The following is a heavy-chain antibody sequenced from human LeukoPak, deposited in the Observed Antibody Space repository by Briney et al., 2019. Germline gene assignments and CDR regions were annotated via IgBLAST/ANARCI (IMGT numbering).Heavy chain of an antibody. CDR1: GGSFSGYY. Sequence: PSETLSLTCAVYGGSFSGYYWSWIRQPPGKGLEWIGEINHSGSTNYNSSLKSRVTISVDTSKNQFSLKLSSVTAADTAVYYCARELHRIAAAGKRLRPHWFDPWGQGTLVTVSS. V-gene: IGHV4-34*01. CDR2: INHSGST. D-gene: IGHD6-13*01. J-gene: IGHJ5*02. CDR3: ARELHRIAAAGKRLRPHWFDP.